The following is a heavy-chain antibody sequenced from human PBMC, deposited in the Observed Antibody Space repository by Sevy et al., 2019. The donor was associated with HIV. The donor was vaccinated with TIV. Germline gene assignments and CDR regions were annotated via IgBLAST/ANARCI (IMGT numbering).Heavy chain of an antibody. CDR1: GFSLSGYG. V-gene: IGHV3-33*01. Sequence: GGSLRLSCAASGFSLSGYGMHWVRQPPGKGLEWVAVIWYDGTNKEYADSVKGRFTISRDNSKNTLYLQMNSLRAEDTAVYYCAREHLPVGGIGYYFDSWGQGSLVTVSS. CDR3: AREHLPVGGIGYYFDS. CDR2: IWYDGTNK. J-gene: IGHJ4*02. D-gene: IGHD6-19*01.